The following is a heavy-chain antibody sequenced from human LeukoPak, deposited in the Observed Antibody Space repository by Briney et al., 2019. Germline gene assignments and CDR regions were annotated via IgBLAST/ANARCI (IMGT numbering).Heavy chain of an antibody. Sequence: TSETLSLTCGVSGYSISSGYYWGWIRPPPGKGLEWIGNIYHSGSTYFNPALKSRVTISVDTSKNQFSLKLNSVTAADTAVYYCARQGGGLVIDYWGQGTLVTVSS. V-gene: IGHV4-38-2*01. D-gene: IGHD3/OR15-3a*01. CDR3: ARQGGGLVIDY. J-gene: IGHJ4*02. CDR1: GYSISSGYY. CDR2: IYHSGST.